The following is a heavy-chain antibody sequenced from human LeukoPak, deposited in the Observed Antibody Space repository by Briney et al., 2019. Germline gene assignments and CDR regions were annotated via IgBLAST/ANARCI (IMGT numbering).Heavy chain of an antibody. CDR2: INPNVGDT. V-gene: IGHV1-2*02. CDR3: ARDLAGDSDY. CDR1: GYTFTGYY. D-gene: IGHD6-19*01. J-gene: IGHJ4*02. Sequence: VASVKVSCKASGYTFTGYYIHWVRQAPGQGLEWMGSINPNVGDTNYAQKFRARVTMTRDTPISTVYMDLRSLRSDDTAVYYCARDLAGDSDYWGQGTLVTVSS.